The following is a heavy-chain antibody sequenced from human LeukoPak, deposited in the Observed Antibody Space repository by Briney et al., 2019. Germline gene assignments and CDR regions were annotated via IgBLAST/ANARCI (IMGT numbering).Heavy chain of an antibody. V-gene: IGHV3-43D*04. Sequence: GGSLRLSCAASGFTFDDYAMHWVRQAPGKGLEWVSLISWDGGSTYYADSVKGRFTISRDNSKNSLYLQMNSLRAEDTALYYCAKLSGRDQLLFGAFDIWGQGTMVTVSS. D-gene: IGHD2-2*01. J-gene: IGHJ3*02. CDR3: AKLSGRDQLLFGAFDI. CDR2: ISWDGGST. CDR1: GFTFDDYA.